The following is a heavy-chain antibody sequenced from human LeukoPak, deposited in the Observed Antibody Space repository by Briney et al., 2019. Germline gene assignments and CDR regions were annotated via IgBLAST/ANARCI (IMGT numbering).Heavy chain of an antibody. CDR2: IWYDGSNK. V-gene: IGHV3-33*06. CDR3: AKDTLLLLY. CDR1: GFTFSSYG. J-gene: IGHJ4*02. D-gene: IGHD3-22*01. Sequence: GRSLRLSCAASGFTFSSYGMHWVRQAPGKGLEWVAVIWYDGSNKYYADSVKGRFTISRDNSKNTLYLQMNSLRAEDTALYYCAKDTLLLLYWGQGTLVTVSS.